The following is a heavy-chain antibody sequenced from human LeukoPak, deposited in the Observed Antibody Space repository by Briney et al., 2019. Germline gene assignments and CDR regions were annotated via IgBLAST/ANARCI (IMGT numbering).Heavy chain of an antibody. CDR1: GFTFSTYG. J-gene: IGHJ4*02. CDR2: IWYDGSNK. V-gene: IGHV3-33*01. CDR3: ARAVGPFDY. Sequence: GRSLRLSCAASGFTFSTYGMHWVRQAPGRGLEWVAVIWYDGSNKYYVDSVKGRFTISRDNSKNTLCLQMNSLRAEDTAVYYCARAVGPFDYWGQGTLVTVSS.